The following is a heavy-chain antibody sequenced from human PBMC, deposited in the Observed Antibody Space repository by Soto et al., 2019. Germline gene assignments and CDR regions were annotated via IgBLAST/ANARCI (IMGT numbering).Heavy chain of an antibody. D-gene: IGHD5-18*01. V-gene: IGHV1-2*04. CDR3: ARVRPTAYVMYV. J-gene: IGHJ6*04. CDR2: ISPNSGGT. Sequence: GASVKVSCKASGYTFTGYYMHWVRQAPGQGLEWMGWISPNSGGTNYAQKFQGWVTMTRDTSISTAYMELSRLRSDDTAVYYCARVRPTAYVMYVGGKGTTVTVSS. CDR1: GYTFTGYY.